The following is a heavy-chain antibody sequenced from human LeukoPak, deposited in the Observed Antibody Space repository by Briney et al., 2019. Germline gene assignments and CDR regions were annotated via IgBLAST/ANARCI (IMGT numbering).Heavy chain of an antibody. V-gene: IGHV4-39*07. CDR2: IYYSGST. Sequence: SETLSLTCTVSGGSISSSSYYWGWIRQPPGKGLEWIGSIYYSGSTYYNPSLKSRVTISVDTSKNQFSLKLSSVTAADTAVYYCTNDGYIVPPYWGQGTLVTVSS. D-gene: IGHD5-12*01. CDR1: GGSISSSSYY. CDR3: TNDGYIVPPY. J-gene: IGHJ4*02.